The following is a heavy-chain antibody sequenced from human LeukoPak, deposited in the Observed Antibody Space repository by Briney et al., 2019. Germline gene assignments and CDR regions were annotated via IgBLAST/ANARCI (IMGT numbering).Heavy chain of an antibody. CDR1: GFTFSSYG. CDR3: AKVHQDYAFWNYFDH. Sequence: GGSLRLSCAASGFTFSSYGMHWVRQAPGKWLEWVAFIRYDGSNKYYADSVKGRFTISRDNSKNTLYLQMNSLRAEDTAVYYCAKVHQDYAFWNYFDHWGQGTLVTVSS. CDR2: IRYDGSNK. D-gene: IGHD3-3*01. J-gene: IGHJ4*02. V-gene: IGHV3-30*02.